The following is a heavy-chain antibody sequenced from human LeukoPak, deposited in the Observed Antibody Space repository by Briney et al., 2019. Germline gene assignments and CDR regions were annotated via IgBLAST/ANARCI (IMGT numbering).Heavy chain of an antibody. J-gene: IGHJ4*02. CDR2: ISSSSSYI. CDR1: GFTFSSYS. V-gene: IGHV3-21*01. D-gene: IGHD4-17*01. Sequence: PGGSLRLSCAASGFTFSSYSMNWVRQAPGKGLEWVSSISSSSSYIYYTDSVKGRFTLSRDNAKNSLYLEMKSLRAEDTAAYFCARDRDYGTFDYWGQGTLVTVSS. CDR3: ARDRDYGTFDY.